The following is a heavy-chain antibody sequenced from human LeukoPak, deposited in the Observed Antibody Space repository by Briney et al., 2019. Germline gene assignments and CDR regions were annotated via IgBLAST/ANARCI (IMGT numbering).Heavy chain of an antibody. CDR2: INHSGST. V-gene: IGHV4-34*01. CDR3: ARGVGRHYYDSSGRYYFDY. CDR1: GGSFSGYY. Sequence: SETLPLTCAVYGGSFSGYYWSWIRQPPGKGLEWIGEINHSGSTNYNPSLKSRVTISVDTSKNQFSLKLSSVTAADTAVYYCARGVGRHYYDSSGRYYFDYWGQGTLVTVSS. D-gene: IGHD3-22*01. J-gene: IGHJ4*02.